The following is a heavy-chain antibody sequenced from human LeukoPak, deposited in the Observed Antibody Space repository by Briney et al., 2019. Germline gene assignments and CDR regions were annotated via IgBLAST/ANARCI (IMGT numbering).Heavy chain of an antibody. D-gene: IGHD6-19*01. CDR3: AKIISGGDAFDV. CDR2: ISGSGGST. Sequence: PGGSLRLSCAASGFTFSNYVMSWVRQAPGKGLEWVSGISGSGGSTNYADSVKGRFTISRDNSKNTLYLQMNSLRAEDTAVYYCAKIISGGDAFDVWGLGTMVTVSS. CDR1: GFTFSNYV. J-gene: IGHJ3*01. V-gene: IGHV3-23*01.